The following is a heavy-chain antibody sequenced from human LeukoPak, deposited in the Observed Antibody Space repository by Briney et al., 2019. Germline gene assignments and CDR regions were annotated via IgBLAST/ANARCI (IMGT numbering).Heavy chain of an antibody. V-gene: IGHV7-4-1*02. Sequence: GASVKVSCKAFGYTFTTYALTWVRQAPGQGLEWMGWINTHTGRPSYAQDFTGRFVFSLDSSVSTAYLQISRLQTGDTAVYYCARLYSDLLTGPGYWGQGTLLTVSS. CDR2: INTHTGRP. D-gene: IGHD3-9*01. CDR1: GYTFTTYA. CDR3: ARLYSDLLTGPGY. J-gene: IGHJ4*02.